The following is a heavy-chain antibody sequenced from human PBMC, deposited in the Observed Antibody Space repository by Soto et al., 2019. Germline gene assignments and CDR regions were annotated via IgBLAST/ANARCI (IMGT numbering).Heavy chain of an antibody. J-gene: IGHJ4*02. V-gene: IGHV4-38-2*02. CDR1: GYSISSGYY. CDR3: ARDSGSGWVYYFDY. D-gene: IGHD6-19*01. Sequence: PSETLSLTCAASGYSISSGYYWGWIRQPPGKGLEWIGSIYTSGSTNYNPSLKSRVTMSVDTSKNQFSLKLSSVTAADTAVYYCARDSGSGWVYYFDYWGQGTLVTVSS. CDR2: IYTSGST.